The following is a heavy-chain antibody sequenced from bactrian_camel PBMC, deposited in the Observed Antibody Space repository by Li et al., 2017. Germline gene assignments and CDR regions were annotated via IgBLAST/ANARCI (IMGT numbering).Heavy chain of an antibody. CDR2: VYIGGGKT. CDR3: AAEGRCWRKSWWLLQVTRYSY. Sequence: QLVESGGGSVQPGGSLRLACAASGRTYSIDYMAWFRQAPGKEREGIAAVYIGGGKTYYADSVKGRFTISKDNAKNILYLQMNSLKPEDTAMYICAAEGRCWRKSWWLLQVTRYSYWGQGTQVTVS. V-gene: IGHV3S54*01. D-gene: IGHD2*01. J-gene: IGHJ4*01. CDR1: GRTYSIDY.